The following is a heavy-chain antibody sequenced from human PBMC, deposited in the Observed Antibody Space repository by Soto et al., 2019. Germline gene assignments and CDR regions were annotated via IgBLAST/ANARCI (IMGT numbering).Heavy chain of an antibody. CDR1: GFTFSSYG. V-gene: IGHV3-30*18. J-gene: IGHJ6*02. CDR2: ISYDGSNK. Sequence: QVQLVESGGGVVQPGRSLRLSCAASGFTFSSYGMHWVRQAPGKGLEWVAVISYDGSNKYYADSVKGRFTISRDNSKNTLYLQMNSLRAEDTAVYYCAKETTGTTYYYYGMDVWGQGTTVTVSS. D-gene: IGHD1-7*01. CDR3: AKETTGTTYYYYGMDV.